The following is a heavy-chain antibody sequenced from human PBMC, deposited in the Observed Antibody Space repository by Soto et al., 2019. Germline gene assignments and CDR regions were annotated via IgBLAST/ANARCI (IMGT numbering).Heavy chain of an antibody. V-gene: IGHV4-30-4*01. CDR3: ARGYSYDGNYFDI. CDR2: IYYSGST. Sequence: SETLSLTCTVSGGSISSGDYYWSWIRQPPGKGLEWIGYIYYSGSTYYNPSLKSRVTISVDTSKNQFSLKLSSVTAADTAVYYCARGYSYDGNYFDIWGQGTMVTVSS. J-gene: IGHJ3*02. D-gene: IGHD5-18*01. CDR1: GGSISSGDYY.